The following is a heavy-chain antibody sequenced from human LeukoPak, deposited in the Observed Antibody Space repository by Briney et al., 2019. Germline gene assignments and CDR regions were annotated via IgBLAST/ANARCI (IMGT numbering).Heavy chain of an antibody. J-gene: IGHJ6*03. Sequence: ASVKVSCKASGYTFTSYGINWVRQGPGEGLEWMGWISGNNGNTNYAQKLQGRVTMTRDTSTSTAYMELRGLRSGDTAVYYCARAPPYCTDGVCYSYFYYMDVWGRGTTVTVSS. CDR2: ISGNNGNT. V-gene: IGHV1-18*04. CDR3: ARAPPYCTDGVCYSYFYYMDV. D-gene: IGHD2-8*01. CDR1: GYTFTSYG.